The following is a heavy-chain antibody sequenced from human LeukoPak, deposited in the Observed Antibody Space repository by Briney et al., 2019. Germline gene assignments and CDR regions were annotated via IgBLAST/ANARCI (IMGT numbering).Heavy chain of an antibody. J-gene: IGHJ3*02. V-gene: IGHV1-8*02. CDR3: ARVVAAADDAFDI. D-gene: IGHD6-13*01. CDR1: GGTFRSYA. Sequence: ASVKVSCKASGGTFRSYAINWVRQATGQGLEWMGWMNPNSGNTGYAQKFQGRVTMTRNTSISTAYMELSSLRSEDTAVYYCARVVAAADDAFDIWGQGTMVTVSS. CDR2: MNPNSGNT.